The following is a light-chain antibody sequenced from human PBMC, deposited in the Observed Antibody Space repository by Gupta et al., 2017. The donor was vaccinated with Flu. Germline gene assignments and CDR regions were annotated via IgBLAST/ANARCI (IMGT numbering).Light chain of an antibody. CDR3: QSCDSSTDHFV. V-gene: IGLV3-21*02. J-gene: IGLJ1*01. CDR1: TIGSKN. Sequence: TIGSKNVYWYQQNPGQAPVLLVYDDSNRPSGIPARFSGFNSGNTATLTITGLEAGDEADYYCQSCDSSTDHFVFGAATKFTVL. CDR2: DDS.